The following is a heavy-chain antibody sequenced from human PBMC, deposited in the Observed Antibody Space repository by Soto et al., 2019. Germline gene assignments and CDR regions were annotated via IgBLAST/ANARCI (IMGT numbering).Heavy chain of an antibody. Sequence: GASVKVSCKVSGYTLTELSMHWVRQAPGKGLEWMGGFDPEDGETIYAQKFQGRVTMTEDTSTDTAYMELRSLRSDDTAVYYCARDVSGSYYVGFDYWGQGTLVTVSS. D-gene: IGHD1-26*01. CDR2: FDPEDGET. J-gene: IGHJ4*02. V-gene: IGHV1-24*01. CDR3: ARDVSGSYYVGFDY. CDR1: GYTLTELS.